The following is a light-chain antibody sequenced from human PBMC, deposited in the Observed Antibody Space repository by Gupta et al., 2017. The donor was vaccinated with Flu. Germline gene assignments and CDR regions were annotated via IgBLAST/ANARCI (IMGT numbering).Light chain of an antibody. CDR2: DDN. J-gene: IGLJ2*01. Sequence: YVLTQAPSVSVAPGPTARISCGGNSIGSKSVHWYRQKPGQAPVLVVYDDNDRPSGSPARFSGSMSEDTATLTIGRGEVGDGADYYWQVGDNDSVVFGGGNKLTVL. CDR1: SIGSKS. CDR3: QVGDNDSVV. V-gene: IGLV3-21*02.